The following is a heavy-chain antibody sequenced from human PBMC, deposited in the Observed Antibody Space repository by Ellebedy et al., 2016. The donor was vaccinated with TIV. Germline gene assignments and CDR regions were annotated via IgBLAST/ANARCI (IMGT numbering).Heavy chain of an antibody. CDR1: GFTFSRYW. CDR2: IKEDGSEK. V-gene: IGHV3-7*01. CDR3: ARDYLALRYFAWQNNWYFDL. Sequence: PGGSLRLSCAASGFTFSRYWMSWVRQAPGKGLEWVANIKEDGSEKYYADSVKGRFTISRDNAKDSLYLQMNSLRAEDTAVYYCARDYLALRYFAWQNNWYFDLWGRGTLVTVSS. D-gene: IGHD3-9*01. J-gene: IGHJ2*01.